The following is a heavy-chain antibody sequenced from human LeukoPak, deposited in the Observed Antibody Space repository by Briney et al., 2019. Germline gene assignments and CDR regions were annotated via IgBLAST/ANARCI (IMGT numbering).Heavy chain of an antibody. V-gene: IGHV4-61*02. D-gene: IGHD6-13*01. CDR1: GGSISSGSYY. CDR3: ARGIAAAGFFDY. Sequence: SXXLSLTCTVSGGSISSGSYYWSWIRQPAGKGLEWIGRIYTSGSTNYNPSLKSRVTISVDTSKNQFSLKLSSVTAADTAVYYCARGIAAAGFFDYWGQGTLVTVSS. CDR2: IYTSGST. J-gene: IGHJ4*02.